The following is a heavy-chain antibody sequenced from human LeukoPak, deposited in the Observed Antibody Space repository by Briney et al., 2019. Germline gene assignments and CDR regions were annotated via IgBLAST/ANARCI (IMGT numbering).Heavy chain of an antibody. V-gene: IGHV4-61*01. D-gene: IGHD2-15*01. CDR3: ASNIVVVPDAFDI. Sequence: SETLSLTCTVSGASVSSGSYYWSWIRQPPGKGLEWIGYIYYSGSTNYNPSLKSRVTISVDTSKNQFSLKLSSVTAADTAVYYCASNIVVVPDAFDIWGQGTMVTVSS. J-gene: IGHJ3*02. CDR2: IYYSGST. CDR1: GASVSSGSYY.